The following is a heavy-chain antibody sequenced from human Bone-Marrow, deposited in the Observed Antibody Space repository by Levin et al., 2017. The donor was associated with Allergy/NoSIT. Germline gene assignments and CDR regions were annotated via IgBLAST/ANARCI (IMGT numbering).Heavy chain of an antibody. Sequence: KAGGSLRLSCAASGFTFSDYYMSWIRQAPGKGLEWISYIDGSGSTIYDADFVKGRFTISRDNAKNSLYLQMNSLRSDDTAVYYCVRDRYGEHGDDYWGQGTLVTVSS. CDR1: GFTFSDYY. D-gene: IGHD4-17*01. CDR3: VRDRYGEHGDDY. CDR2: IDGSGSTI. J-gene: IGHJ4*02. V-gene: IGHV3-11*01.